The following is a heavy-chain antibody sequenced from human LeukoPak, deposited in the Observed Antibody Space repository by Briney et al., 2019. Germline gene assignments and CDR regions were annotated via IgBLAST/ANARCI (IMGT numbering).Heavy chain of an antibody. J-gene: IGHJ4*02. D-gene: IGHD6-13*01. CDR1: GFTFSNYG. V-gene: IGHV3-30*18. CDR2: ISYDGSNK. CDR3: AKDHGAAGTFWYFDY. Sequence: GRSLRLSCAASGFTFSNYGMHWVRQAPGKGLEWVAVISYDGSNKYYADSVKGRFTISRDNSKNTLYLQMNSLRPEDTAVYYCAKDHGAAGTFWYFDYWGQGTLVTVSS.